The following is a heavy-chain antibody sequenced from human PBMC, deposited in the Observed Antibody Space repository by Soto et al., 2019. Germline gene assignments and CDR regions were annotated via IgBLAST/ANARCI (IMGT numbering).Heavy chain of an antibody. J-gene: IGHJ3*01. CDR2: ISEYGDS. CDR3: ARGGGAYDV. V-gene: IGHV1-18*03. Sequence: QVQLVQSGAEVKKPGATVKVSCKSSGYIVTSFGINWVRQAPGQGVEWMGCISEYGDSNYSEKLQDRVSLTTDTYTNTAYMELRSLGSDDMGVYYCARGGGAYDVWGQGTKITVSS. CDR1: GYIVTSFG.